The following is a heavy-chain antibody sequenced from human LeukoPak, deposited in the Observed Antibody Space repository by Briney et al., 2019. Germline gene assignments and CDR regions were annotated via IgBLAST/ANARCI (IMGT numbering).Heavy chain of an antibody. V-gene: IGHV3-30*02. Sequence: PGGSLRLSCAASGFTFSSYGMHWVRQAPGKGLKWVAFMRYDGSNKYYADSVKGRFTISRDNSKNTLYLQMNSLRAEDTAVYYCAKDGGYCSSTSCYSPYYFDYWGQGTLVTVSS. CDR2: MRYDGSNK. J-gene: IGHJ4*02. D-gene: IGHD2-2*02. CDR1: GFTFSSYG. CDR3: AKDGGYCSSTSCYSPYYFDY.